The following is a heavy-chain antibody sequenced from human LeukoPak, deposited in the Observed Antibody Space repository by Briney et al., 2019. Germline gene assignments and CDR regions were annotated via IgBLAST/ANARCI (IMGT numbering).Heavy chain of an antibody. CDR1: GFTFSNLA. V-gene: IGHV3-23*01. Sequence: PGGSLRLSCAAPGFTFSNLAMSWVRQAPGKGLEWLSLISASGGSTYYADSVKGRFTISRDNSKNTLYLQMNSLRAEDTALYYCARDLYSSGGDYWGQGTLVTVSS. J-gene: IGHJ4*02. CDR3: ARDLYSSGGDY. D-gene: IGHD6-19*01. CDR2: ISASGGST.